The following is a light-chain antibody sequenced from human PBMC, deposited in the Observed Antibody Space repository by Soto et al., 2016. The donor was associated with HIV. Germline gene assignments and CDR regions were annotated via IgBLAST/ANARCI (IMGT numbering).Light chain of an antibody. CDR2: DDR. V-gene: IGLV3-21*02. CDR3: QVWDSHNDPWM. CDR1: NIGSKS. J-gene: IGLJ3*02. Sequence: SYVVTQPPSVSVAPGQTARITCGGINIGSKSVHWYQQKPGQAPVLVIYDDRDRPSGIPERFSGSNSGSTATLTINRVEAEDEADFYCQVWDSHNDPWMFGGGTKLTVL.